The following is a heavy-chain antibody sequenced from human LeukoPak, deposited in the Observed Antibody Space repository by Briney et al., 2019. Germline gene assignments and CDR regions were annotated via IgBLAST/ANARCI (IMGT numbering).Heavy chain of an antibody. CDR2: IYSGGST. CDR1: GFTFSSYA. CDR3: ARGSFGEYRAFDI. Sequence: GGSLKLSCAASGFTFSSYAMNWVRQAPGKGLEWVSVIYSGGSTYYADSVKGRFTISRDNSKNTLYLQMNSLRAEDTAVYYCARGSFGEYRAFDIWGQGTMVTVSS. J-gene: IGHJ3*02. V-gene: IGHV3-66*01. D-gene: IGHD3-10*01.